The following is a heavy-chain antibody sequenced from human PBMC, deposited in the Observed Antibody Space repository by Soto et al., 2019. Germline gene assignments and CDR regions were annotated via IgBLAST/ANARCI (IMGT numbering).Heavy chain of an antibody. CDR2: ISAYNGNT. V-gene: IGHV1-18*01. D-gene: IGHD6-6*01. CDR1: GYTFTSYG. J-gene: IGHJ4*02. Sequence: ASVKVSCKASGYTFTSYGISWVRQAPGQGLEGMGWISAYNGNTNYAQKLQGRVTMTTDTSTSTAYMELRSLRSDDTAVYYCARAVLYSSSTSGDFDYWGQGTLVTVSS. CDR3: ARAVLYSSSTSGDFDY.